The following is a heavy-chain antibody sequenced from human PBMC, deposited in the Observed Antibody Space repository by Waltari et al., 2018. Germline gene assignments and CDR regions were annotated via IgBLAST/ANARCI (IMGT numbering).Heavy chain of an antibody. D-gene: IGHD3-10*01. CDR1: GASISNYF. CDR2: VYTSGST. Sequence: QVQVQESGPGLVKPSETLSLTCTVSGASISNYFWSWIRQPAGKGLEWIGRVYTSGSTNYNPSLTSRVTMSIDTSKNQFSLKLSSVTAADTAVYYCVRDGGAIFDYWGQGTLVTVSS. J-gene: IGHJ4*02. CDR3: VRDGGAIFDY. V-gene: IGHV4-4*07.